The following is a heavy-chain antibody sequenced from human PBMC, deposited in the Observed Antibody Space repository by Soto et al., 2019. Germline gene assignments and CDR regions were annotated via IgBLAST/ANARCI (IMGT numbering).Heavy chain of an antibody. V-gene: IGHV4-38-2*02. CDR3: ARIDEGGRGVIPYYYGMDV. CDR1: GYSISSGYY. D-gene: IGHD3-10*01. J-gene: IGHJ6*02. Sequence: SETLSLTCTVSGYSISSGYYWGWIRQPPGKGLEWIGSIYHSGSTYYNPSLKSRVTISVDTSKNQFSLKLSSVTAADTAVYYCARIDEGGRGVIPYYYGMDVWGQGTTVTVSS. CDR2: IYHSGST.